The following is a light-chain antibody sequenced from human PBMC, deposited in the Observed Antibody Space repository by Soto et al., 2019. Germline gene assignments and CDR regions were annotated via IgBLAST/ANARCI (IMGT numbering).Light chain of an antibody. CDR1: QGISSF. CDR3: QQLNSYPQT. Sequence: DIQLTQSPAFLSASVGDRVTITCRASQGISSFLAWFQQKPGKAPNLLIYGASTLQSGVPSRFSGSGSGTEFTLTISSPQPEDFATYYCQQLNSYPQTFGGGSKVEIK. CDR2: GAS. V-gene: IGKV1-9*01. J-gene: IGKJ4*01.